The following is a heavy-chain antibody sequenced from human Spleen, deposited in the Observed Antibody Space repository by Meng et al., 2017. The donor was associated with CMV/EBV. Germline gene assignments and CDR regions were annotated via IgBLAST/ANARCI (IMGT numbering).Heavy chain of an antibody. CDR1: GFSFSRYW. CDR3: AKDRDGLRFLEWLSPLDY. Sequence: GGSLRLSCAASGFSFSRYWMHWVRQVPGKGLEWVSAISGSGGSTYYADSVKGRFTISRDNSKNTLYLQMNSLRAEDTAVYYCAKDRDGLRFLEWLSPLDYWGQGTLVTVSS. D-gene: IGHD3-3*01. V-gene: IGHV3-23*01. CDR2: ISGSGGST. J-gene: IGHJ4*02.